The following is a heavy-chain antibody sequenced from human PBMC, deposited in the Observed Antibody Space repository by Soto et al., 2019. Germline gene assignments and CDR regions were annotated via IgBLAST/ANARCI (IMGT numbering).Heavy chain of an antibody. J-gene: IGHJ6*03. CDR1: GFTFTNYG. Sequence: EVQLLESGGGLVQVGGSLRLSCAASGFTFTNYGMNWVRQAPGKGLEWVSSISGGGRSTYNGDSVRGRFTISRDTSKNTLDPKIHRLITDRQAVLFCAKPGGWGPFDYYMDVWGRGTTVTVSS. CDR3: AKPGGWGPFDYYMDV. V-gene: IGHV3-23*01. D-gene: IGHD3-16*01. CDR2: ISGGGRST.